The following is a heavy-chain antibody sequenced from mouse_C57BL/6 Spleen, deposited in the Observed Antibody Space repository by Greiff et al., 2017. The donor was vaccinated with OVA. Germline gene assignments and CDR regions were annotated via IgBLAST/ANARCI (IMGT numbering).Heavy chain of an antibody. Sequence: QVQLQQPGAELVRPGTSVKLSCKASGYTFTSYWMHWVKQRPGQGLEWIGVIDPSDSYTNYNQKFKGKATLTVETSSSTAYMQLSSLTSEDSAVYYCARDYYGSSREFAYWGQGTLVTVSA. D-gene: IGHD1-1*01. CDR2: IDPSDSYT. V-gene: IGHV1-59*01. CDR1: GYTFTSYW. J-gene: IGHJ3*01. CDR3: ARDYYGSSREFAY.